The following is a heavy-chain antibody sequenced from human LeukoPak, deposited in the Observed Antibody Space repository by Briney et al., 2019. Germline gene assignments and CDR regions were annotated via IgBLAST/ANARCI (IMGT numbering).Heavy chain of an antibody. CDR3: ARDPPSYYYGSGSYCRAFDI. Sequence: SQTLSLTCAISGDSVSSNSAAWNWIRQSPSRGLEWLGRTYYRSKWYNDYAVSVKSRITINPDTSKNQFSLQLNSVTPEDTAVYYCARDPPSYYYGSGSYCRAFDIWGRGTMVTVSS. CDR1: GDSVSSNSAA. J-gene: IGHJ3*02. D-gene: IGHD3-10*01. V-gene: IGHV6-1*01. CDR2: TYYRSKWYN.